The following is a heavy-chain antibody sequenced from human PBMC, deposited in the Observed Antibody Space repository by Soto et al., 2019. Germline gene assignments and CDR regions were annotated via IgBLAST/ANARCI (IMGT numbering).Heavy chain of an antibody. D-gene: IGHD2-15*01. J-gene: IGHJ4*02. V-gene: IGHV1-46*01. CDR2: INPSGGST. CDR3: ARGRCSGGSCYSGFWH. Sequence: ASVKVSCKASGYTFTSYYMHWVRQAPGQGLEWMGIINPSGGSTSYAQKFQGRVTMTRDTSTSTVYMELSSLRSEDTAVYYCARGRCSGGSCYSGFWHWGQGTLVTVSS. CDR1: GYTFTSYY.